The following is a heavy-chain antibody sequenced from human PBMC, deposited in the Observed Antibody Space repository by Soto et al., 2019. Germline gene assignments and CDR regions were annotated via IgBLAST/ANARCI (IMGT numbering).Heavy chain of an antibody. D-gene: IGHD3-10*01. CDR2: IIPMLGMS. J-gene: IGHJ4*02. CDR3: ATSYGSGSAHFDS. Sequence: QVQLVQSGAEVTKPGSSVTVSCTASGDTFSRSTLSWVRQAPGQRLEWMGRIIPMLGMSNSALKFQGRLTISADKSKNKVYMLLNSLRSDDTAVYYCATSYGSGSAHFDSWGQGTLVTVSS. CDR1: GDTFSRST. V-gene: IGHV1-69*02.